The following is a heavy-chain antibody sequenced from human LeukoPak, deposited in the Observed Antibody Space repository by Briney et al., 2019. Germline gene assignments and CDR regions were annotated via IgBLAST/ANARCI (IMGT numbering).Heavy chain of an antibody. Sequence: SETLSLTCTVSGGSISSSSYYWGWIRQPPGKGLEWIGSIYYSGSTYYNPSLKSRVTISVDTSKNQFSLKLSSVTAADTAVYYCAKPAAIFLPYFDYWGQGTLVTVSS. CDR2: IYYSGST. D-gene: IGHD5-18*01. J-gene: IGHJ4*02. CDR3: AKPAAIFLPYFDY. CDR1: GGSISSSSYY. V-gene: IGHV4-39*01.